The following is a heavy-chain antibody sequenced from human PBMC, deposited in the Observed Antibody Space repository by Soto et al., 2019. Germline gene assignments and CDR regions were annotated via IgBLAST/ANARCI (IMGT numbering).Heavy chain of an antibody. CDR3: ATGPSSSNGYRQFDY. Sequence: PSETLSLTCTVSGTSISSTNYYWGWIRQPPGKGLEWITSIYYTGMTYYNPSLKSRVTISVDTSKNQFSLKLSSVTAADRAVYNCATGPSSSNGYRQFDYLGQGTLVTVSS. J-gene: IGHJ4*02. V-gene: IGHV4-39*01. CDR1: GTSISSTNYY. CDR2: IYYTGMT. D-gene: IGHD6-25*01.